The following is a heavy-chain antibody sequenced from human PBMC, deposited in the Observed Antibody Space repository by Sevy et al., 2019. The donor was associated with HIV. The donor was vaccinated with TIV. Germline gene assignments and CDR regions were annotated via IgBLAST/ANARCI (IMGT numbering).Heavy chain of an antibody. D-gene: IGHD1-26*01. CDR2: TYYRSKWYN. Sequence: KQSQTLSLTCAISGDSVSSNSAAWNWIRQSPSRGLEWLGRTYYRSKWYNDYAVSVKSRITINPDTSKNQFSLQLNSVTPEDTAMYYCARTPRIAGATTGHYYYYYCMDVWGQGTTVTRSS. J-gene: IGHJ6*02. CDR1: GDSVSSNSAA. V-gene: IGHV6-1*01. CDR3: ARTPRIAGATTGHYYYYYCMDV.